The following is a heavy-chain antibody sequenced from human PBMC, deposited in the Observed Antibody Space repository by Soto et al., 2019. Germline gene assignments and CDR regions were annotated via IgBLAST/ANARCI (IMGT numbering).Heavy chain of an antibody. J-gene: IGHJ4*02. CDR1: GFTFSSYA. CDR3: AGELPLDY. V-gene: IGHV3-30-3*01. D-gene: IGHD1-26*01. CDR2: ISYDGSNK. Sequence: QVQLVESGGGVVQPGRSLRLSCAASGFTFSSYAMHWVRQAPGKGLEWVAVISYDGSNKYYADSVKGRFTISRDNSKNTLYLQMNSLGAEDTAVYYCAGELPLDYWGQGTLVTVSS.